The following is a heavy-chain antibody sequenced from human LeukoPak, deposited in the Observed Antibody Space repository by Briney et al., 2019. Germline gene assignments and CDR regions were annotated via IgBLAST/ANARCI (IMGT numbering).Heavy chain of an antibody. Sequence: SETLSLTCAVYGGSFSGYYWSWIRQPPGKGLEWIGEINHSGSTNYSPSLKSRVTISVDTSKNQFSLKLSSVTAADTAVYYCARGRKYYYDSSGYRTSYYFDYWGQGTLVTVSS. V-gene: IGHV4-34*01. D-gene: IGHD3-22*01. CDR3: ARGRKYYYDSSGYRTSYYFDY. CDR2: INHSGST. J-gene: IGHJ4*02. CDR1: GGSFSGYY.